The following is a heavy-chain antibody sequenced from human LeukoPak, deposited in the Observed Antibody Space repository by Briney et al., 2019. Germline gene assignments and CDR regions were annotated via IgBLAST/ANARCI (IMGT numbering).Heavy chain of an antibody. Sequence: ASVKVSCKASGYTFTSYGIGWVRQAPGQGLEWMGIVNPSGGSTSYAQKFQGRVTMTRDTSTSTVYMELSSLRSEDTAVYYCARDTVATGFDYWGQGTLVTVSS. D-gene: IGHD1-14*01. CDR1: GYTFTSYG. CDR3: ARDTVATGFDY. V-gene: IGHV1-46*01. CDR2: VNPSGGST. J-gene: IGHJ4*02.